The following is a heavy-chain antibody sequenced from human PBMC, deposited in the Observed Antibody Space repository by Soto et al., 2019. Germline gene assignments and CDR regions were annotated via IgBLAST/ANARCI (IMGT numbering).Heavy chain of an antibody. D-gene: IGHD3-10*01. J-gene: IGHJ4*02. CDR3: ARVPGGFNYYFDF. CDR1: GYTFTSYY. CDR2: INPNSGDT. Sequence: ASVKVSCKASGYTFTSYYIYWVRQAPGQGLEWMGWINPNSGDTNYAQKFQGWVTMTRDTSISTAYMELSRLKSDDTALYYCARVPGGFNYYFDFWGQGTLVT. V-gene: IGHV1-2*04.